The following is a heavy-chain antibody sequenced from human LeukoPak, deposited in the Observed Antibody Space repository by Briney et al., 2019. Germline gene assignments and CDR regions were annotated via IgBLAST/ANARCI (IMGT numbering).Heavy chain of an antibody. V-gene: IGHV3-30*18. CDR1: GFTLSYYG. Sequence: GGSLRLSCAASGFTLSYYGMHWVRQAPGKGLEWVAVSSHDGTKQYYADSVRGRFTISRDNSKKTLSLQMDSLRLEDTAVYHCAKVTTLLMSEFDSWGQGTMVTVSS. J-gene: IGHJ3*01. CDR3: AKVTTLLMSEFDS. CDR2: SSHDGTKQ. D-gene: IGHD4-17*01.